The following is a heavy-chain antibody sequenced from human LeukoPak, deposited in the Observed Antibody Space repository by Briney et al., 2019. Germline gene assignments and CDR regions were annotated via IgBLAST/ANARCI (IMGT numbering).Heavy chain of an antibody. CDR1: GGSISSSAYY. V-gene: IGHV4-39*07. CDR2: IYYSGST. J-gene: IGHJ4*02. D-gene: IGHD5-24*01. Sequence: PSETLSLTCTVSGGSISSSAYYRDWIRQPPGKGLEWIASIYYSGSTHYNPSLKSRVTISVDTSKNQFSLKLSSVTAADTAVYYCARGSRDGYNPIDYWGQGTLVTVSS. CDR3: ARGSRDGYNPIDY.